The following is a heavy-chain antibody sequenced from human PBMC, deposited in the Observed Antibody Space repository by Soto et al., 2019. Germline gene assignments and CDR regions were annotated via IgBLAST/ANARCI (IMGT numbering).Heavy chain of an antibody. D-gene: IGHD5-18*01. V-gene: IGHV4-39*07. J-gene: IGHJ4*02. CDR1: NGSVSSSSYS. CDR2: IYYSENT. Sequence: PSETLSLTCTVSNGSVSSSSYSWGWIRQPPGKGLEWIGTIYYSENTHYNPSLKSRVTLSVDTSKNQFSLKLSSVTAADTAVYYCARVGHSYGYHTFDYWGQGTLVTVSS. CDR3: ARVGHSYGYHTFDY.